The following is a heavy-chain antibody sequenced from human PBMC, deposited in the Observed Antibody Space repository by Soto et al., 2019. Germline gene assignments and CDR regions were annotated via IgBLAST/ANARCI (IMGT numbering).Heavy chain of an antibody. CDR1: GYTFTSFG. D-gene: IGHD2-15*01. CDR2: SSPYNGNT. J-gene: IGHJ5*02. Sequence: QVQLVQSGAEVKKPGASVKVSCKASGYTFTSFGITWVRQALGQGLEWLGWSSPYNGNTHYVQKFQGRVTMTTDTAKRTAHMELRSLRSDDTAGYYCARGGLGYCSGGSCPQNWFDPWGQGTLVTVSS. V-gene: IGHV1-18*01. CDR3: ARGGLGYCSGGSCPQNWFDP.